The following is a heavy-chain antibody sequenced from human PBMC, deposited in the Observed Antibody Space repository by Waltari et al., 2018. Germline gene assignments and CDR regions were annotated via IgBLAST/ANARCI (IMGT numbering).Heavy chain of an antibody. D-gene: IGHD6-13*01. Sequence: QVQLQESGPGLVKPSQTLSLTCTVSGGSISSGGYYWSWIRQHPGKGLEWSGYIYYSGSTYYNPSLKSGVTISVDTSKNQFSLKLSSVTAADTAVYYCATTLWQQLVLGPYYYGMDVWGQGTTVTVSS. CDR3: ATTLWQQLVLGPYYYGMDV. CDR1: GGSISSGGYY. J-gene: IGHJ6*02. CDR2: IYYSGST. V-gene: IGHV4-31*03.